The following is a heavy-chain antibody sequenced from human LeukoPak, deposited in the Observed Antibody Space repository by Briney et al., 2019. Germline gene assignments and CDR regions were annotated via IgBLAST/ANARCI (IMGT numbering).Heavy chain of an antibody. CDR1: GYSFTSYW. CDR3: ARHFSSYSSSSRLAY. CDR2: IDPSDSYT. D-gene: IGHD6-13*01. J-gene: IGHJ4*02. V-gene: IGHV5-10-1*01. Sequence: GESLRISCKGSGYSFTSYWISWARQMPGKGLEWMGRIDPSDSYTNYSPSFQGHVTISADKSITTAYLQWSSLKATDTAMYYRARHFSSYSSSSRLAYWGQGTLVTVSS.